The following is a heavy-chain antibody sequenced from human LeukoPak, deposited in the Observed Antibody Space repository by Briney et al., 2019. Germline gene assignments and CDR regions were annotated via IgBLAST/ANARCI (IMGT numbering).Heavy chain of an antibody. CDR2: TNPDGSIT. J-gene: IGHJ4*02. Sequence: GGSLRLSCAVSGFTFSSYWMHWVRQAPGKGLVWVSLTNPDGSITGYADSVRGRFTISRDNAKNTVFLQMNSPRAEDTAVYYCAKDLLRGAADYWGQGALVTVSS. D-gene: IGHD3-10*01. V-gene: IGHV3-74*01. CDR1: GFTFSSYW. CDR3: AKDLLRGAADY.